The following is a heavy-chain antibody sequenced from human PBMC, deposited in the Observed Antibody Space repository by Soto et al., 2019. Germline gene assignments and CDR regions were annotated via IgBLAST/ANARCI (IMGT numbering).Heavy chain of an antibody. CDR1: GGSISTYY. D-gene: IGHD2-8*01. J-gene: IGHJ4*02. Sequence: QVQLQESGPGLVKPSETLSLTCTVSGGSISTYYWSWIRQPPGKGVEWIGYIYYSGTASYNPSLKSRVTISLDTSKNQFSLKLSSVTAADTAVYYCARGGHCTDGVCSALDYWGQGTLVTVSS. CDR2: IYYSGTA. CDR3: ARGGHCTDGVCSALDY. V-gene: IGHV4-59*08.